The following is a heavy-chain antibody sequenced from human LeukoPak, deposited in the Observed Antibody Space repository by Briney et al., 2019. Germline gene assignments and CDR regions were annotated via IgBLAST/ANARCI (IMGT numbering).Heavy chain of an antibody. CDR2: INWNGGST. Sequence: PGGSLRLSCAASGFTFDDYGMSWVRQAPGRGLEWVSGINWNGGSTGYADSVKGRFTISRDNAKNSLYLQMNSLRAEDTAVYYCARDRRLLLWFGELLLAFDIWGQGTMVTVSS. D-gene: IGHD3-10*01. V-gene: IGHV3-20*04. J-gene: IGHJ3*02. CDR3: ARDRRLLLWFGELLLAFDI. CDR1: GFTFDDYG.